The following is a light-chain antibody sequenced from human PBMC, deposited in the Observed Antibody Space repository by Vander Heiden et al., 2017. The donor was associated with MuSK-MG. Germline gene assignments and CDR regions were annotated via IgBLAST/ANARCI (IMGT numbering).Light chain of an antibody. CDR3: QQYNSYPYT. CDR1: QSISSW. CDR2: KAS. J-gene: IGKJ2*01. Sequence: DIQMTQSPSTLSTSVGDRVTITCRASQSISSWLAWYQQKPGKAPKLLIYKASSLESGVPSRFSGSGSGTEFTLTISSLQPDDFATYYCQQYNSYPYTFGQGTKLEIK. V-gene: IGKV1-5*03.